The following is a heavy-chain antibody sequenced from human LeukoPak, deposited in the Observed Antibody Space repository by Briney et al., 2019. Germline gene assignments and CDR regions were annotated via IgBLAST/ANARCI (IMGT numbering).Heavy chain of an antibody. D-gene: IGHD3-22*01. CDR1: GGSFSGYY. J-gene: IGHJ4*02. CDR3: ARGDTYYYDSSGSFDY. Sequence: SETLSLTCAVYGGSFSGYYWSWIRQPPGKGLEWIGEINHSGSTNYNPSLKSRVTISVATSKNPFPLKCSAVTAADTAVYYCARGDTYYYDSSGSFDYWGQGTLVTVSS. CDR2: INHSGST. V-gene: IGHV4-34*01.